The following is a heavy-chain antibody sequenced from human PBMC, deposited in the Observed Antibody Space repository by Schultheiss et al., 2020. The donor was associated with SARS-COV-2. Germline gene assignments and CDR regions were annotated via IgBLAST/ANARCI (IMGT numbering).Heavy chain of an antibody. Sequence: SGPTLVKPTQTLTLTCTFSGFSLSTSGMCVSWIRQPPGKALEWLALIDWDDDKYYSTSLKTRLTISKDTSKNQVVLTMTNMDPVDTATYYCARIMYYYDSSGLGSPDYWGQGTLVTVSS. D-gene: IGHD3-22*01. CDR1: GFSLSTSGMC. CDR2: IDWDDDK. CDR3: ARIMYYYDSSGLGSPDY. J-gene: IGHJ4*02. V-gene: IGHV2-70*01.